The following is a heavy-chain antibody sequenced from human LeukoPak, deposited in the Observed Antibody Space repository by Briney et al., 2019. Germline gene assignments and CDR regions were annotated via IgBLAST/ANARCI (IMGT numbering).Heavy chain of an antibody. Sequence: GGSLRLSCAASGFTFSSYSMNWVRQAPGKGLEWVSSISSSSSYIYYADSVKGRFTISRDNAKNSLYLQMNSLRAEDTAVYYCARVLSGSSYDFWSGSNFDYWGQGTLVTVSS. CDR3: ARVLSGSSYDFWSGSNFDY. J-gene: IGHJ4*02. CDR1: GFTFSSYS. V-gene: IGHV3-21*04. CDR2: ISSSSSYI. D-gene: IGHD3-3*01.